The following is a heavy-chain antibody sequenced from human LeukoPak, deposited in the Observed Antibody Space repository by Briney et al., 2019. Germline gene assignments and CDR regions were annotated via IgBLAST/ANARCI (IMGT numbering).Heavy chain of an antibody. V-gene: IGHV3-74*01. CDR3: AASTKHTAMVDY. CDR1: GFTFSRHW. D-gene: IGHD5-18*01. Sequence: GGSLRLSCAASGFTFSRHWMYWVRQAPGKGLVWVSRVNADESRAIIADSVKGRFTISRDNAKNSLYLQMNSLRAEDTAVYYCAASTKHTAMVDYWGQGTLVTVSS. CDR2: VNADESRA. J-gene: IGHJ4*02.